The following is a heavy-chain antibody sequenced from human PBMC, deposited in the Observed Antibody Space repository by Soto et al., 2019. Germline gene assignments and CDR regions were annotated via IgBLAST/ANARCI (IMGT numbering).Heavy chain of an antibody. CDR1: GFTFSSYG. Sequence: PGGSLRLSCAASGFTFSSYGMHWVRQAPGKGLEWVSGISWNSGNIGYADSVKGRFTISRDNAKNSLYLQMNSLRPEDTALYYCAKDLHTTGGVTTTMDVWGKGTTVTVSS. V-gene: IGHV3-9*01. CDR3: AKDLHTTGGVTTTMDV. D-gene: IGHD4-17*01. J-gene: IGHJ6*04. CDR2: ISWNSGNI.